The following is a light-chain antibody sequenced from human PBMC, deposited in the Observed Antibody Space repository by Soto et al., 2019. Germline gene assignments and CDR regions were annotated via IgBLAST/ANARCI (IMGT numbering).Light chain of an antibody. J-gene: IGKJ5*01. CDR1: QSVSSSY. CDR3: QQYGSSPIT. CDR2: GAS. V-gene: IGKV3-20*01. Sequence: EIVWTQSPGTLSLSPGERATLSCRASQSVSSSYLAWYQQKPGQPPRLLIYGASSRATGIPDRFSGSGSGTDFTLTISRLEPEDFAVYYCQQYGSSPITSAQGARPEI.